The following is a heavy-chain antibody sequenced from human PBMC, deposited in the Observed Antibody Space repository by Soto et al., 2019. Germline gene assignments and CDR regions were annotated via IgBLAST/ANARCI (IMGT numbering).Heavy chain of an antibody. V-gene: IGHV4-61*08. J-gene: IGHJ4*02. CDR3: ARGTAYIDGWRTFDL. D-gene: IGHD6-19*01. Sequence: SETLSLTCTVSDDSFRGAEYYWSWIRQPLGKGPEWIGYTYYNGDTKYNPALRSRVTMSEDTSKNQFSLRLSSVTAADTAVYFCARGTAYIDGWRTFDLWGRGILVTVSS. CDR1: DDSFRGAEYY. CDR2: TYYNGDT.